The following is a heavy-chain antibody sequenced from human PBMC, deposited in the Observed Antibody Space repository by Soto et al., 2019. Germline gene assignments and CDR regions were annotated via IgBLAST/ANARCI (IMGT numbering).Heavy chain of an antibody. J-gene: IGHJ3*02. Sequence: SDTLSLTCTVSGGSISSYYWRWLRQPPGKGLERIGYIYYSGSTNYNPSLKSRVTLSVDTSKNQFSLKLSSVTAADTAVYYCARGPYYDSSGYYYPVDFDIWGQVTMVTVSS. CDR3: ARGPYYDSSGYYYPVDFDI. D-gene: IGHD3-22*01. V-gene: IGHV4-59*07. CDR1: GGSISSYY. CDR2: IYYSGST.